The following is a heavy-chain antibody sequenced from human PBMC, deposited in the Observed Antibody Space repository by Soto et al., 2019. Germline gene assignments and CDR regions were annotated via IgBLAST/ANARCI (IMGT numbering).Heavy chain of an antibody. Sequence: EVQLVESGGGLLQPGGSLRLSCAVSGSTFSNGWMHWVRQAPGKGLVWVSHINSDGSSTNYADFVKGRFTIARDNAKITVYLQMNSLRAEDTAVYYCARDRSYSLDVWGQGTTVTVSS. V-gene: IGHV3-74*01. CDR1: GSTFSNGW. J-gene: IGHJ6*02. CDR2: INSDGSST. CDR3: ARDRSYSLDV.